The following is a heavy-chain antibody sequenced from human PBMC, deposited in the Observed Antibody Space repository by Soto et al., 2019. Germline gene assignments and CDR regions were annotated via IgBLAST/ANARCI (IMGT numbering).Heavy chain of an antibody. V-gene: IGHV1-18*01. Sequence: ASVKVSCKASGYTFTSYGISWVRQAPGQGLEWMGWISAYNGNTNYAQKLQGRVTMTTDTSTGTAYMELRSLRSDDTAVYYCAREVVDTAMVLWFDPWGQGTLVTVSS. D-gene: IGHD5-18*01. CDR1: GYTFTSYG. CDR3: AREVVDTAMVLWFDP. CDR2: ISAYNGNT. J-gene: IGHJ5*02.